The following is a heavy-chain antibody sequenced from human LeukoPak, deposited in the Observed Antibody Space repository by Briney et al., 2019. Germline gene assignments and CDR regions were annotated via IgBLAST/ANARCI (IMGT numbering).Heavy chain of an antibody. D-gene: IGHD6-13*01. CDR1: GGTFSSYA. CDR2: IIPIFGTA. V-gene: IGHV1-69*05. CDR3: AAAVRIAARGGRFDY. Sequence: SVKVSCKASGGTFSSYAISWVRQAPGQGLEWMGGIIPIFGTANYAQKFQGRVTITTDESTSTAYMELTSLRSEDTAVYYCAAAVRIAARGGRFDYWGQGTLVTVSS. J-gene: IGHJ4*02.